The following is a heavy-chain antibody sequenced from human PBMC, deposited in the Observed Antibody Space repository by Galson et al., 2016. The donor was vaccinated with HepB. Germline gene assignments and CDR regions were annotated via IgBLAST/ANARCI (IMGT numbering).Heavy chain of an antibody. J-gene: IGHJ6*02. CDR3: ARDLPPSVYYHGMDV. V-gene: IGHV3-53*05. CDR1: GSTVSRNH. CDR2: LFSDGDT. Sequence: SLRLSCAASGSTVSRNHMSWVRQAPGKGLEWVSTLFSDGDTSYTDSVKGRFTISRDNPKNTLYLQMNSLRAEDMAVYYCARDLPPSVYYHGMDVWGQGTTVTVSS.